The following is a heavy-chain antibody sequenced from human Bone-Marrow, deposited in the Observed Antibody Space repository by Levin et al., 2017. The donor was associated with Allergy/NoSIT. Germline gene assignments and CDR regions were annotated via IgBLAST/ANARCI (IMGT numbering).Heavy chain of an antibody. D-gene: IGHD1-26*01. CDR1: GFTFSDYW. J-gene: IGHJ2*01. Sequence: GESLKISCAASGFTFSDYWMHWVRQAPGKGLVWVSHINSDAVSATYADSVKGRFTISRDNAKNTLFLEMNSLRDEDAAVYYCVTGWGAWGQYFFDRWGRGTLVTVSS. V-gene: IGHV3-74*01. CDR3: VTGWGAWGQYFFDR. CDR2: INSDAVSA.